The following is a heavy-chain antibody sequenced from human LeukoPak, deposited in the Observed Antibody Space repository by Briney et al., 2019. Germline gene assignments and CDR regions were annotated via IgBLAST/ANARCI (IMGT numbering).Heavy chain of an antibody. CDR3: ATEGGSGSYYGDDAFDM. Sequence: GGSLRLSCEASGFSFTNTWMSWVRQAPGKGLEWVGRVKSKGADGTTDYAAPVQGRFTISRDESKNTMSLQMNRLKTEDTAVYYCATEGGSGSYYGDDAFDMWGQGTMVTVSS. CDR1: GFSFTNTW. V-gene: IGHV3-15*01. D-gene: IGHD3-10*01. CDR2: VKSKGADGTT. J-gene: IGHJ3*02.